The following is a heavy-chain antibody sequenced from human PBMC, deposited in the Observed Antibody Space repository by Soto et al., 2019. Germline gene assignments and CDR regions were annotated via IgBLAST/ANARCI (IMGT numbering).Heavy chain of an antibody. Sequence: QVQLVESGGGVVQPGRSLRLSCAASGFTFSSYGMHWVRQAPGKGLEWVAVIWYDGSNKYYADSVKGRFTISRDNSKNTLYLQMNSLRAEDTAVYYCARGDVLRFLEWLLVWGQGTLVTVSS. J-gene: IGHJ4*02. V-gene: IGHV3-33*01. CDR1: GFTFSSYG. CDR3: ARGDVLRFLEWLLV. CDR2: IWYDGSNK. D-gene: IGHD3-3*01.